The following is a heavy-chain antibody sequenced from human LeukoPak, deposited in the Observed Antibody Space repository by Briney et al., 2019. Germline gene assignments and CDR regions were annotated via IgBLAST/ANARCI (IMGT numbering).Heavy chain of an antibody. J-gene: IGHJ5*02. V-gene: IGHV1-8*01. CDR3: ARDRRLGVVVPAAMNWFDP. CDR2: MNPNSGNT. CDR1: GYTFTSYD. D-gene: IGHD2-2*01. Sequence: ASVKVSCKASGYTFTSYDINWVRQATGQGLEWMGWMNPNSGNTGYAQKFQGRVTMTRNTSISTVYMELSSLRSEDTAVYYCARDRRLGVVVPAAMNWFDPWGQGTLVTVSS.